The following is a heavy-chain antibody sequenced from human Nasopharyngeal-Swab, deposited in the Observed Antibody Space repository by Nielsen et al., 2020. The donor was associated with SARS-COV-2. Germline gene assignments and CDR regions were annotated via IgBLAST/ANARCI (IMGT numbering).Heavy chain of an antibody. CDR2: ISSDSST. V-gene: IGHV3-53*01. J-gene: IGHJ6*02. CDR3: ARGELLWFGELLSGYDYYYYYGMDV. CDR1: GFTVSSKY. Sequence: GESLKISCAASGFTVSSKYMSWVRQAPGKGLKWVSLISSDSSTYYADSVKGRFTISRDNAKNSLYLQMNSLRAEDTAVYYCARGELLWFGELLSGYDYYYYYGMDVWGQGTTVTVSS. D-gene: IGHD3-10*01.